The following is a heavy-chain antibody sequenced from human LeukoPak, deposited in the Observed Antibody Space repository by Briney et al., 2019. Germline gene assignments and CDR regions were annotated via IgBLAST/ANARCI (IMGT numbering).Heavy chain of an antibody. CDR1: GYTFTSYD. D-gene: IGHD2-15*01. Sequence: APVKVSCKASGYTFTSYDINWVRQATGQGLEWMGWMNPNSGNTGYAQKFQGRVTMTRHTSISTAYMELSSLRSEDTAVYYCARVTRYCSGGSCDHDAFDIWGQGTMVTVSS. J-gene: IGHJ3*02. CDR2: MNPNSGNT. CDR3: ARVTRYCSGGSCDHDAFDI. V-gene: IGHV1-8*01.